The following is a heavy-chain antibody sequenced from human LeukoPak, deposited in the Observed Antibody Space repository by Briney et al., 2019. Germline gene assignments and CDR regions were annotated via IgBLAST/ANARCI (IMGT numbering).Heavy chain of an antibody. V-gene: IGHV4-59*01. D-gene: IGHD3-3*01. CDR3: ARDRSEFDY. CDR2: IYYSGST. Sequence: SETLSLTCTVSGVSISSYYWSCLRQPPGKGLEWIGYIYYSGSTNYNPSLKSRVTISVDTSKNQFSLKLSAVTAADTAVYYCARDRSEFDYWGQGTLVTVSS. CDR1: GVSISSYY. J-gene: IGHJ4*02.